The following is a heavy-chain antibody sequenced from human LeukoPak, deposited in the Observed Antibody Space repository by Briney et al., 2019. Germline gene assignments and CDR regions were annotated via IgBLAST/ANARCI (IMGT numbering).Heavy chain of an antibody. Sequence: ASVKVSCKASGYTFTNYGISWVRQAPGQGLEWMGWISAYNGNTNYAQKLQGRVTMTTDTSTSTAYMELRSLRSEDTAVYYCARDWRRQRLRDSKYSSTYYFDYWGQGTLVTVSS. CDR1: GYTFTNYG. D-gene: IGHD6-13*01. J-gene: IGHJ4*02. V-gene: IGHV1-18*01. CDR3: ARDWRRQRLRDSKYSSTYYFDY. CDR2: ISAYNGNT.